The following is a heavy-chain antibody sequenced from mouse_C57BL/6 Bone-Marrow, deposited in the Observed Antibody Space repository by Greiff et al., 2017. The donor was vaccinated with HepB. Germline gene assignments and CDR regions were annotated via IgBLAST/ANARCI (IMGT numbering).Heavy chain of an antibody. CDR2: ISYDGSN. CDR3: ARDKRTAEGDFDY. Sequence: EVKLQESGPGLVKPSQSLSLTCSVTGYSITSGYYWNWIRQFPGNKLEWMGYISYDGSNNYNPSLKNRISITRDTSKNQFFLKLNSVTTEDTATYYCARDKRTAEGDFDYWGQGTTLTVSS. J-gene: IGHJ2*01. V-gene: IGHV3-6*01. CDR1: GYSITSGYY.